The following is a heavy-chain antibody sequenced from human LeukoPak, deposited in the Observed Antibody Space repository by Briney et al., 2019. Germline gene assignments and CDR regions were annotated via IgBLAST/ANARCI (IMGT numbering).Heavy chain of an antibody. Sequence: GGSLRLSCAASGFTFSSYWMSWVRQAPGKGLEWVSAFSPSGGGTYYADSVKGRFTISRDKAKNTLYLQMNSLRAEDTAVYYCAVGAAGLDYWGQGILVTVSS. CDR1: GFTFSSYW. CDR3: AVGAAGLDY. D-gene: IGHD6-13*01. CDR2: FSPSGGGT. V-gene: IGHV3-23*01. J-gene: IGHJ4*02.